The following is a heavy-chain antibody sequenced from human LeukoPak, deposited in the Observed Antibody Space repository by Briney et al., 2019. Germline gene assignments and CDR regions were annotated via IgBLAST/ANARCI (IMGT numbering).Heavy chain of an antibody. Sequence: KPSETLFLTCSVSGGSITSYYWSWIRQPPGEGLEWIGNIYYSGNTNYNSSLKNRVTISLDTSKNQVSLKLSSVTAADTAVYYCARGGRGYVSGCFDYWGQGTLVTVSS. J-gene: IGHJ4*02. CDR1: GGSITSYY. CDR3: ARGGRGYVSGCFDY. D-gene: IGHD5-12*01. CDR2: IYYSGNT. V-gene: IGHV4-59*12.